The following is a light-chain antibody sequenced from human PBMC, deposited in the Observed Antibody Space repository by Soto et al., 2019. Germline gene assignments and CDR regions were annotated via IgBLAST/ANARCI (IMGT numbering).Light chain of an antibody. V-gene: IGKV3-20*01. CDR2: GAS. CDR1: QSVSSSY. Sequence: EIVLTQSPGTLSLSPGERATLSCRASQSVSSSYLAWYQQNRGQAPRLLIYGASSRAPGIPDRFGGSGSGTDFTLTFSRLEPEDFGVYYCQQYGSSRWTFGQGTKVDTK. CDR3: QQYGSSRWT. J-gene: IGKJ1*01.